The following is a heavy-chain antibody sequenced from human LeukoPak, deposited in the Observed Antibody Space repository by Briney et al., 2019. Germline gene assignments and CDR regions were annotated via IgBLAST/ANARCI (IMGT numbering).Heavy chain of an antibody. CDR1: GGSISSYY. J-gene: IGHJ3*02. CDR3: ARQLIVGSRDAFDI. Sequence: SETLSLTCTVSGGSISSYYWSWIRQPPGKGLEWIGYIYCSGSTNYNPSLKSRVTISVDTSKNQFSLKLSSVTAADTAVYYCARQLIVGSRDAFDIWGQGTMVTVSS. CDR2: IYCSGST. V-gene: IGHV4-59*08. D-gene: IGHD1-26*01.